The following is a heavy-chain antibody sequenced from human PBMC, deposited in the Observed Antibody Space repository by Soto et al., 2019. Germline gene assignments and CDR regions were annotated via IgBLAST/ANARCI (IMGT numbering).Heavy chain of an antibody. CDR2: ISGSGGST. Sequence: GGSLRLSCAASGFTFSNYAMSCVRQAPGKGLEWVSAISGSGGSTYYADSVKGRFTISRDNSKNTLYLQMNSLRAEDTAVYYCAKTTTVIRPLDAFDIWGQGTMVTVSS. CDR3: AKTTTVIRPLDAFDI. V-gene: IGHV3-23*01. D-gene: IGHD3-16*02. CDR1: GFTFSNYA. J-gene: IGHJ3*02.